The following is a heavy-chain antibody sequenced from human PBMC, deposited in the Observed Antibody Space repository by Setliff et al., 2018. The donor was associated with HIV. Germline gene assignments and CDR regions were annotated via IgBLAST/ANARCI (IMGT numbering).Heavy chain of an antibody. D-gene: IGHD3-10*01. J-gene: IGHJ4*02. Sequence: ASVKVSCKASGYTFTTYSLHWVRQAPGHSLEWMGWINVGNGDTKYSPELQGRISITRDTSGNTAYMELSSLRSDDTAVYFCARGALLAVFDFDHWGQGTQVTSP. CDR2: INVGNGDT. CDR1: GYTFTTYS. CDR3: ARGALLAVFDFDH. V-gene: IGHV1-3*01.